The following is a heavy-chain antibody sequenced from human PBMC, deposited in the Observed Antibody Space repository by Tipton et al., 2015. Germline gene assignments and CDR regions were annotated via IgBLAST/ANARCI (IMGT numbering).Heavy chain of an antibody. J-gene: IGHJ4*01. CDR2: IHQNGIEK. CDR3: VRGQQGPPGAPGDH. CDR1: GFTFSTYW. Sequence: SLRLSCAASGFTFSTYWMTWFRQAPGKGLEWVANIHQNGIEKYHMDSVKGRFTVSRDNDKNLLYLQMSSLRGEDTAVYYCVRGQQGPPGAPGDHWGQGTLVTVSS. D-gene: IGHD1-14*01. V-gene: IGHV3-7*04.